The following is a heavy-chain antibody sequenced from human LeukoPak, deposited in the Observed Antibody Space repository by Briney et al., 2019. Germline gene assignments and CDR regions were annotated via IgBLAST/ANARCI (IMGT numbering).Heavy chain of an antibody. CDR1: GYAFTNYG. D-gene: IGHD3-16*01. J-gene: IGHJ5*02. Sequence: ASVKVSCKASGYAFTNYGIRWVRQAPGQGLEWMGWIGAYNGNTNYAQKLQGRVTMTTDTSTSTAYMELRSLRSDDTAVYYCASYEPFRFDPWGKGTLVTVSS. CDR2: IGAYNGNT. CDR3: ASYEPFRFDP. V-gene: IGHV1-18*01.